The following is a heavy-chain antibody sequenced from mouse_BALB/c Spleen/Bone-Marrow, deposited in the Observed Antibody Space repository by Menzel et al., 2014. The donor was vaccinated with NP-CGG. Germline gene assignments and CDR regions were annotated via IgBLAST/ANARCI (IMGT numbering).Heavy chain of an antibody. Sequence: VKLMESEAELVRPGVSVKISCKGSGYTFTDYAMHWVKQSHAKSLEWVGVIGTYYGDATYNQKFKTKATMTVDKSSSTAYMELARLTSEDSALYYCAREGPWFAFWGQGTLVTVSA. CDR1: GYTFTDYA. J-gene: IGHJ3*01. CDR3: AREGPWFAF. CDR2: IGTYYGDA. V-gene: IGHV1S137*01.